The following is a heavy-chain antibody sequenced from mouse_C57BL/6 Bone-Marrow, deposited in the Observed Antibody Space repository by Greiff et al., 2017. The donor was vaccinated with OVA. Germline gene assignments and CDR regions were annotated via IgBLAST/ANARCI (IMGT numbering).Heavy chain of an antibody. CDR1: GFTFSSYA. CDR3: ARDLGPYFDY. Sequence: DVMLVESGGGLVKPGGSLKLSCAASGFTFSSYAMSWVRQTPEKRLEWVATISDGGSYTYYPDNVKGRFTISRDNAKNNLYLQMSHLKSEDTAMYYCARDLGPYFDYWGQGTTLTVSS. V-gene: IGHV5-4*01. CDR2: ISDGGSYT. J-gene: IGHJ2*01. D-gene: IGHD4-1*01.